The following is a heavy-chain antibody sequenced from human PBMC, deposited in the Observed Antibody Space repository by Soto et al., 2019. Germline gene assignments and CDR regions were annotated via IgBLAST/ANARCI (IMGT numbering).Heavy chain of an antibody. CDR1: GFTFSSYE. CDR2: ISSSSSYI. D-gene: IGHD6-13*01. Sequence: PGGSLRFSCAASGFTFSSYEMNWVRQAPGKGLEWVSSISSSSSYIYYADSVKGRFTISRDNAKNSLYLQMNSLRAEDTAVYYCARDSSSNDYWGQGTLVTVSS. J-gene: IGHJ4*01. CDR3: ARDSSSNDY. V-gene: IGHV3-21*01.